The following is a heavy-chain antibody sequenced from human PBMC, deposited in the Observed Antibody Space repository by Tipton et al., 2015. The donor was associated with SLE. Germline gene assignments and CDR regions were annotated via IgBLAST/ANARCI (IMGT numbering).Heavy chain of an antibody. CDR1: GFTFNNFA. Sequence: SLRLSCVASGFTFNNFAMSWVRQAPGKGLEWVASISGSGAGTYYADSVKGRFSISRDNSKNTLHLQMNSLRADDTAFYYCAKDRRTGYNPFDYWGLGTLVTVSS. CDR3: AKDRRTGYNPFDY. V-gene: IGHV3-23*01. D-gene: IGHD5-24*01. CDR2: ISGSGAGT. J-gene: IGHJ4*02.